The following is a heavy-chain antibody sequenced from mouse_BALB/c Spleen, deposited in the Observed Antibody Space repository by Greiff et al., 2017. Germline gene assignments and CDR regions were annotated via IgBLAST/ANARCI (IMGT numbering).Heavy chain of an antibody. D-gene: IGHD2-12*01. V-gene: IGHV1-5*01. CDR3: TRSGTYYSPDY. CDR2: IYPGNSDT. CDR1: GYTFTSYW. Sequence: EVQLQQSGTVLARPGASVKMSCKASGYTFTSYWMHWVKQRPGQGLEWIGAIYPGNSDTSYNQKFKGKAKLTAVTSPSTAYMELSSLTNEDAAVYYCTRSGTYYSPDYWGQGTTLTVSS. J-gene: IGHJ2*01.